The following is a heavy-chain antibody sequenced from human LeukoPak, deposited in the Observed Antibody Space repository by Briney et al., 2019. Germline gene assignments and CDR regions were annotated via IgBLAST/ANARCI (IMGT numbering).Heavy chain of an antibody. CDR1: GFTFSSNY. J-gene: IGHJ6*02. CDR3: APAGSSELVWDYAMDV. V-gene: IGHV3-53*04. D-gene: IGHD1-26*01. Sequence: GGTLRLSCAASGFTFSSNYMSWVRQAPGKGLEWVSLIYAGGSTNYTAAVKGRVTISIHNSKNTIPLQMNTLRVADTAVYYSAPAGSSELVWDYAMDVWGQGTTVTVSS. CDR2: IYAGGST.